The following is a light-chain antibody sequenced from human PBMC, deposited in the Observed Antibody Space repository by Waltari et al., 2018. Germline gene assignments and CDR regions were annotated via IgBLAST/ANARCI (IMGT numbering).Light chain of an antibody. CDR1: TSNIVSSP. CDR2: IHT. CDR3: AAWDDSLNAWV. J-gene: IGLJ3*02. Sequence: QSVLTQPPSASGAPGQSVPISCSGSTSNIVSSPVNWYQQLPGTAPTLLISIHTERPSGVPDRFSGSTSGTSASLAISGLQSEDEADYYCAAWDDSLNAWVFGGGTKLTVL. V-gene: IGLV1-44*01.